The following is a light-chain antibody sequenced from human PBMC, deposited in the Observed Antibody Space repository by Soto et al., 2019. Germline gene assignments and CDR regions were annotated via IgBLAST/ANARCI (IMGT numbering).Light chain of an antibody. J-gene: IGLJ3*02. CDR3: CSYAGSSTWV. Sequence: QSALTQPASVSGSPGQSITISCTGTSSDVGSYKFVSWYQQHPGKAPKLMIYEGSKRPSGVSNRFSASKSGNTASLTISGLQAEDEADYYCCSYAGSSTWVFGGGTKLTVL. V-gene: IGLV2-23*01. CDR1: SSDVGSYKF. CDR2: EGS.